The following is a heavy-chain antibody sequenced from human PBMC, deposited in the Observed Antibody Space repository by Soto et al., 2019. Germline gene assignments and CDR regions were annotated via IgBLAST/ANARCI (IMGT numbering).Heavy chain of an antibody. D-gene: IGHD1-26*01. V-gene: IGHV1-69*01. J-gene: IGHJ5*02. CDR2: IIPIFGTA. Sequence: QVQLVQSGAEVKKPGSSVKVSCKASGVTFSSYAISWVRQAPGQGLEWMGGIIPIFGTANYAQKFQGRVTITADEFTSTAYLELSILRPEGTALYYWARGGDSATYANWFGPWGQGALVNVSS. CDR3: ARGGDSATYANWFGP. CDR1: GVTFSSYA.